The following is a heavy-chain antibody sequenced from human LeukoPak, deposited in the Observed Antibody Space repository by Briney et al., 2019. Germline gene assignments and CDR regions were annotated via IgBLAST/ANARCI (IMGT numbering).Heavy chain of an antibody. D-gene: IGHD1-26*01. J-gene: IGHJ5*02. CDR3: ATVVWWELVGNWFDP. CDR1: GYTLTELS. V-gene: IGHV1-24*01. CDR2: FDPEDGET. Sequence: ASVKVSCKVSGYTLTELSMHWVRRAPGKGLEWMGGFDPEDGETIYAQKFQGRVTMTEDTSTDTAYMELNSLRSEDTAVYYCATVVWWELVGNWFDPWGQGTLVTVSS.